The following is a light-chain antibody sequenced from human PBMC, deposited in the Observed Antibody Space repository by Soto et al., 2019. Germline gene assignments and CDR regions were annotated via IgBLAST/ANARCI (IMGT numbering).Light chain of an antibody. V-gene: IGLV1-40*01. J-gene: IGLJ2*01. CDR3: QAYDNSLSGPV. CDR2: GNN. CDR1: SSNIGAGYD. Sequence: QSVLTQPPSVSGAPGQRVTISCTGSSSNIGAGYDVNWYQQLPGTAPKLLIYGNNNRPSGVPDRFSGSKSGTSASLAITGRQAEDDADYYCQAYDNSLSGPVFGGGTKLTVL.